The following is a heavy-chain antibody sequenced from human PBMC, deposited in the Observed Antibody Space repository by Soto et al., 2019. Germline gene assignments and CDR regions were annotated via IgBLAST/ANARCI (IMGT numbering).Heavy chain of an antibody. V-gene: IGHV4-39*01. CDR3: ARQRYSSSWYDY. CDR2: IYYSGST. J-gene: IGHJ4*02. Sequence: PSETLSLTCTVSGGSISSSSYCWGWSRQPPGKGLEWIGSIYYSGSTYYNPSLKSRVTISVDTSKNQFSLKLSSVTAADTAVYYCARQRYSSSWYDYWGQGTLVTVSS. CDR1: GGSISSSSYC. D-gene: IGHD6-13*01.